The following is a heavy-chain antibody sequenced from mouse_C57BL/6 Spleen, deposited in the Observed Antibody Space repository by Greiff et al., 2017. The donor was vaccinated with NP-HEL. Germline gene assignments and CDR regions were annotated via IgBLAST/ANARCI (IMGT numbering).Heavy chain of an antibody. J-gene: IGHJ4*01. Sequence: VQLVESGAELASPGASVTLSCKASGYTFTDHIMNWVKKRPGQGLEWIGRIYPVSGETNYNQKFMGKATFSVDRSSSTGYMVLNSLTSEDPAVYYCGRSDYEYYYAMDYWGQGTSVTVSS. CDR2: IYPVSGET. D-gene: IGHD2-4*01. CDR3: GRSDYEYYYAMDY. CDR1: GYTFTDHI. V-gene: IGHV1-11*01.